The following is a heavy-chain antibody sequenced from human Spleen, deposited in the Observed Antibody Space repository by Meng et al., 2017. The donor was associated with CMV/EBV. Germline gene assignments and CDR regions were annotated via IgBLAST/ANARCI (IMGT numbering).Heavy chain of an antibody. V-gene: IGHV1-2*06. J-gene: IGHJ4*02. CDR2: INPNSGGT. D-gene: IGHD3-9*01. Sequence: SGYTFPGYYMHWVRQAPGQGLEWMGRINPNSGGTNYAQKFQGRVTMTRDTSISTAYMELSRLRSDDTAVYYCAREPFLRYFDWCFDYWGQGTLVTVSS. CDR1: GYTFPGYY. CDR3: AREPFLRYFDWCFDY.